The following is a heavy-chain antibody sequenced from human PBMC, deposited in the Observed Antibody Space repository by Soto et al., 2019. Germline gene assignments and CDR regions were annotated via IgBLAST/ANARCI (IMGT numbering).Heavy chain of an antibody. CDR3: ARSTGSGVRGGTHRFNWFDP. CDR1: GVTFSSFA. D-gene: IGHD1-26*01. J-gene: IGHJ5*02. CDR2: IIPIFRTP. Sequence: QVQLVQSGAEVKQPGSSVKVSCQASGVTFSSFAISWVRQAPGQGLEWMGGIIPIFRTPKYAQNFQGRVTITADESTSSAYMELSRLRSGDTAVHYCARSTGSGVRGGTHRFNWFDPWGQGTLVTVSS. V-gene: IGHV1-69*01.